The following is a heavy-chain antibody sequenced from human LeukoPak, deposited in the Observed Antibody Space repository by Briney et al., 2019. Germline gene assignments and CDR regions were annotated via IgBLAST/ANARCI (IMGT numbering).Heavy chain of an antibody. CDR1: GFTFSSYW. V-gene: IGHV3-74*01. J-gene: IGHJ5*02. Sequence: GGSLRLSCAASGFTFSSYWMHWVRQAPGKGLVWVSRINSDGSSTSYADSVKGRFTISRDNAKNTLYLQMNSLRAEDTAVYYCAKDRRDYGSGSYPNWFDPWGQGTLVTVSS. CDR2: INSDGSST. D-gene: IGHD3-10*01. CDR3: AKDRRDYGSGSYPNWFDP.